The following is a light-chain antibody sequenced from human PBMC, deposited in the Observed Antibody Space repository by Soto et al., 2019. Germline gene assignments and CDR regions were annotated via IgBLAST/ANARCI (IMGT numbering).Light chain of an antibody. CDR3: SSYTSSITYV. CDR2: DVS. V-gene: IGLV2-14*01. Sequence: QSVLTQPASVSGSPGQSITISCTGTSSAVGGYNYVSWYQQHPGKAPKLMIYDVSNRPSGVSNRFSGSKSGNTASLTISGLQAEDEADYYCSSYTSSITYVFGTGTKVTVL. J-gene: IGLJ1*01. CDR1: SSAVGGYNY.